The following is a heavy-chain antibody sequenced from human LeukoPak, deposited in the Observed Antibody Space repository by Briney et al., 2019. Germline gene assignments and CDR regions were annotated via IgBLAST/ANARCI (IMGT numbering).Heavy chain of an antibody. CDR3: ARDSVGAAQDPRGGFDY. D-gene: IGHD1-26*01. CDR2: ISSSGSTI. CDR1: GFTFSSYE. J-gene: IGHJ4*02. V-gene: IGHV3-48*03. Sequence: GGSLRLSCAASGFTFSSYEMNWVRQAPGKGLEGVSYISSSGSTIYYADSVKGRFTISRDNAKNSLYLQMNSLRAEDTAVYYCARDSVGAAQDPRGGFDYWGQGTLVTVSS.